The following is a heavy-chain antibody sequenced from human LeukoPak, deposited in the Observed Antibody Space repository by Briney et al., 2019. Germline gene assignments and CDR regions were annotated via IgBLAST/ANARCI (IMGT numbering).Heavy chain of an antibody. D-gene: IGHD1-1*01. V-gene: IGHV5-10-1*01. CDR1: GYSFTSYW. J-gene: IGHJ4*02. CDR2: IDPSDSYT. CDR3: ARLEENPYYFDY. Sequence: GESLKISRKGSGYSFTSYWISWVRQMPGKGLEWMGRIDPSDSYTNYSPSFQGHVTISADKSISTAYLQWSSLKASDTAMYYCARLEENPYYFDYWGQGTLVTVSS.